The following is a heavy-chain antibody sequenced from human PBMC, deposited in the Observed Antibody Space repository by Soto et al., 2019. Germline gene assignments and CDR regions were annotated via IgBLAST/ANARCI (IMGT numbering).Heavy chain of an antibody. V-gene: IGHV4-39*01. CDR1: GGSISSSSYY. Sequence: PSETLSLTCTVSGGSISSSSYYWGWIRQPPGKGLEWIGSIYYSGSTYYNPSLKSRVTISVDTSKNQFSLKLSSVTAADTAVYYCARHSSGWHWYYFDYWGQGTLVTVSS. CDR3: ARHSSGWHWYYFDY. D-gene: IGHD6-19*01. J-gene: IGHJ4*02. CDR2: IYYSGST.